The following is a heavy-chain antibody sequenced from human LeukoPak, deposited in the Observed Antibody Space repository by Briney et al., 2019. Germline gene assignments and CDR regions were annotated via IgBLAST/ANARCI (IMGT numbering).Heavy chain of an antibody. CDR3: ARAGFLITFGGVIS. J-gene: IGHJ4*02. D-gene: IGHD3-16*02. CDR2: ISSSGSTI. Sequence: GGSLRLSCAASGFTFSDYYMSWIRQAPGKGLEWVSSISSSGSTIYYANSVKGRFTISRDNAKNSLYLQMNSLRAEDTAIYYCARAGFLITFGGVISRGQGTLVTVSS. V-gene: IGHV3-11*04. CDR1: GFTFSDYY.